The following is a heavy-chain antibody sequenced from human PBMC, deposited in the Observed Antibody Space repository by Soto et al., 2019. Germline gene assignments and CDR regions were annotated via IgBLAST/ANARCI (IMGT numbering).Heavy chain of an antibody. J-gene: IGHJ4*02. D-gene: IGHD3-16*01. Sequence: EIQLVESGGDLVQPGGSLRLSCVVSGFTFSEWSMNWVRQAPGKGLEWISFIDNDGGTTHYADSVKGRFTVSRDNAKNSLYLQMSGLRDEDTALYYCVKDVWVHWGRGTLVRVS. V-gene: IGHV3-48*02. CDR1: GFTFSEWS. CDR2: IDNDGGTT. CDR3: VKDVWVH.